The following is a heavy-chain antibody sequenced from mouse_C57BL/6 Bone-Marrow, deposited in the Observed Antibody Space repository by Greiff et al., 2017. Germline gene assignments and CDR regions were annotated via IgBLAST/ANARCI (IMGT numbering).Heavy chain of an antibody. CDR3: ASSSTMVHYYAMDY. V-gene: IGHV2-2*01. J-gene: IGHJ4*01. D-gene: IGHD2-1*01. Sequence: VQLQGSGPGLVQPSQSRSITGTVSGFSLTSYGVHWVRKSPGKGLEWLGGIWSGGSTDYNAAFISRLSISKDNSKSQVFFKMNSLQADDTAIYYCASSSTMVHYYAMDYWGQGTSVTVSS. CDR2: IWSGGST. CDR1: GFSLTSYG.